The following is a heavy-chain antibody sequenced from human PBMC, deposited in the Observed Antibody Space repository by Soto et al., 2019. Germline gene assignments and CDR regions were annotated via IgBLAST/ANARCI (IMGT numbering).Heavy chain of an antibody. CDR2: IKSKTDGGTT. CDR3: TTDGIWDYGDYIFDY. D-gene: IGHD4-17*01. Sequence: GGSLRLSCAASGFTFSNAWMSWVRQAPGKGLEWVGRIKSKTDGGTTDYAAPVKGRFTISRDDSKNTLYLQMNSLKTEDTAVYYCTTDGIWDYGDYIFDYWGQGTLVTVSS. V-gene: IGHV3-15*01. J-gene: IGHJ4*02. CDR1: GFTFSNAW.